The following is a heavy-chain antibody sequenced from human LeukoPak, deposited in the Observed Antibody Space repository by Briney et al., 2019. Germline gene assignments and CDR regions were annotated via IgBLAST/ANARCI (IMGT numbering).Heavy chain of an antibody. J-gene: IGHJ4*02. CDR3: ARYYYDSSGYYPRYFDY. D-gene: IGHD3-22*01. V-gene: IGHV4-39*07. CDR2: IYYSGST. Sequence: SETLSLTCTVSGGSISSSSYYWGWIRQPPGKGLEWIGSIYYSGSTYYNPSLKSRVTISVDTSKNQFSLKLSSVTAADTAVYYCARYYYDSSGYYPRYFDYWGQGTLVTVSS. CDR1: GGSISSSSYY.